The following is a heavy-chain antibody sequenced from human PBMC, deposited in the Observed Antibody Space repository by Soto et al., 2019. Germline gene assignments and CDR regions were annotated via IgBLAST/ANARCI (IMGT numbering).Heavy chain of an antibody. CDR2: ISGSGGST. Sequence: HPGGSLRLSCAASGFTFSSYAMSWVRQAPGKGLEWVSAISGSGGSTYYADSVKGRFTISRDNSKNTLYLQMNSLRAEDTAVYYCTKGPSRTVFYGVDVWGQGTTVTVSS. CDR3: TKGPSRTVFYGVDV. J-gene: IGHJ6*02. V-gene: IGHV3-23*01. D-gene: IGHD2-8*02. CDR1: GFTFSSYA.